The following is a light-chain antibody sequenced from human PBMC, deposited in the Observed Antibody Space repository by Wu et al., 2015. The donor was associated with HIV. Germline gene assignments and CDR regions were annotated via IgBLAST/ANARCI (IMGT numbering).Light chain of an antibody. CDR1: RALEV. CDR2: SAS. CDR3: QHASEYPYT. V-gene: IGKV1-9*01. J-gene: IGKJ2*01. Sequence: LSAFIGDTVTISCGPVRALEVFSLVSTKIQGKVPKLLISSASTLQHGVPSRFNGGGSGTDFTLTINGLQPEDFATYYCQHASEYPYTFGQGTKV.